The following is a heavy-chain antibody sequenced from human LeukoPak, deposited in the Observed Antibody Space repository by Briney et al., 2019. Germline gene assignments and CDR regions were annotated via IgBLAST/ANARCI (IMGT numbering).Heavy chain of an antibody. Sequence: PSETLSLTCTVSGGSISIYYWSWIRQPPGKGLEWIGYIYYSGSTNYNPSLKSRVTISVDTSKNQFSLKLSSVTAADTAVYYCARGEEGIAAAGPYFDYWGQGTLVTVSS. J-gene: IGHJ4*02. CDR3: ARGEEGIAAAGPYFDY. CDR2: IYYSGST. CDR1: GGSISIYY. D-gene: IGHD6-13*01. V-gene: IGHV4-59*01.